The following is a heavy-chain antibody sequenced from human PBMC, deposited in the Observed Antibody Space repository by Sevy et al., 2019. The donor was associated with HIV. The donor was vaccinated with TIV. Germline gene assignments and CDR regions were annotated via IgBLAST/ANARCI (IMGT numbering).Heavy chain of an antibody. D-gene: IGHD3-10*01. CDR3: ARVQRGGVPDY. V-gene: IGHV1-2*02. Sequence: ASVKVSCTSSGYTFNAHYLHWVRQAPGQGLEWMGWISPDSGDTKYTEKFQGRVTMTRDTSISTAYMELITLRSDDTAVYFCARVQRGGVPDYWGQGTLVTVSS. CDR1: GYTFNAHY. J-gene: IGHJ4*02. CDR2: ISPDSGDT.